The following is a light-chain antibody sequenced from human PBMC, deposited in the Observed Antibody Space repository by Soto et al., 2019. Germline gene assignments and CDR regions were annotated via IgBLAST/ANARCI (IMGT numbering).Light chain of an antibody. CDR1: SGSVSTSYN. CDR2: NTN. J-gene: IGLJ3*02. CDR3: VLYMGSGVWV. V-gene: IGLV8-61*01. Sequence: QTVVTQEPSFSVSPGGTVTLTCGLSSGSVSTSYNPSWYQQTPGQAPRTLIYNTNTRSSGVPDRFSGSILGNKAALTITGAQADDVSDYYCVLYMGSGVWVFGGGTKLTVL.